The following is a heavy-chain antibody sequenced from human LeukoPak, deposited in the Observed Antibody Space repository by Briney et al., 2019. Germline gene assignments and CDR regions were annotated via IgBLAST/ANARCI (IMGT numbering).Heavy chain of an antibody. CDR2: INSDGSST. Sequence: SGGSLRLSCAASGFTFSSYWMHWVRQAPGKGLVWVSRINSDGSSTSYADSVKGRFTISRDNAKNTLYLQMNSLRAEDTAVYYCAKDTSHSSSWYENWFDPWGQGTLVTVSS. D-gene: IGHD6-13*01. CDR3: AKDTSHSSSWYENWFDP. CDR1: GFTFSSYW. J-gene: IGHJ5*02. V-gene: IGHV3-74*01.